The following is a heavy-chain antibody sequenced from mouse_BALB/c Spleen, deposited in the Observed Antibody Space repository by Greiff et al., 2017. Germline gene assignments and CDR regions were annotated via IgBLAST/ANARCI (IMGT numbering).Heavy chain of an antibody. J-gene: IGHJ1*01. V-gene: IGHV3-6*02. CDR2: ISYDGSN. CDR1: GYSITSGYY. CDR3: AREADSYWYFDV. D-gene: IGHD6-1*01. Sequence: EVKLMESGPGLVKPSQSLSLTCSVTGYSITSGYYWNWIRQFPGNKLEWMGYISYDGSNNYNPSLKNRISITRDTSKNQFFLKLNSVTTEDTATYYCAREADSYWYFDVWGAGTTVTVSS.